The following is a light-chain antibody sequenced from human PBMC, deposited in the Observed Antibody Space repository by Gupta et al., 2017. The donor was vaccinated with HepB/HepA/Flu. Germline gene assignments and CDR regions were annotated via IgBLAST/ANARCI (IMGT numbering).Light chain of an antibody. Sequence: EIVLTQSPAALSLSPGERATLSCRASQNIRSSLAWYQHKSGRAPRLLIYDASNRATGLPGRFAGSGSGTEFTLTISSLEPEDVAVYYCQQRNNWPRTFGQGTKVEI. V-gene: IGKV3-11*01. J-gene: IGKJ1*01. CDR3: QQRNNWPRT. CDR2: DAS. CDR1: QNIRSS.